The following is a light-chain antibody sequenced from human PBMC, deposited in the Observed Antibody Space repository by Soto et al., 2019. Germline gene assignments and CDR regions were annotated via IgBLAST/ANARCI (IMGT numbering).Light chain of an antibody. V-gene: IGKV1-33*01. J-gene: IGKJ4*01. CDR1: QDISNY. CDR3: QQYDNSNLTVT. Sequence: DIQMTQSPSSLSASVGDRVTITCQASQDISNYLNWYQQKPGKAPKLLIYDASNLETGVPSRFSGSGSGTDFTFTISSLQPEDIATYYCQQYDNSNLTVTFGGGTKVEIK. CDR2: DAS.